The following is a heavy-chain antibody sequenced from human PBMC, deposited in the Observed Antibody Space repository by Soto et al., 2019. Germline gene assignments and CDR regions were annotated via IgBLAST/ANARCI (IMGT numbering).Heavy chain of an antibody. Sequence: QVQLVQSGAEVKKPESSVKVSCKAPGGTFSTYAISWVRQAPGQGLEWMGGIIPMFGTANYAQRVQDRVTITADESTNTVYMELSSLRSEDTAVYFCASGIRLWLRRINNGYSGWGQGTLVTVSS. CDR2: IIPMFGTA. J-gene: IGHJ4*02. V-gene: IGHV1-69*12. CDR1: GGTFSTYA. D-gene: IGHD5-12*01. CDR3: ASGIRLWLRRINNGYSG.